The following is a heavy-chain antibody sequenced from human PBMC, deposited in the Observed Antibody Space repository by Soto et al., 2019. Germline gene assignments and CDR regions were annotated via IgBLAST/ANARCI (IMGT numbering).Heavy chain of an antibody. Sequence: SETLSLTCSLSGDSITRSTYFWAWIRQSPGKGLEWVGSIYYRGRTHYNPSLKSRVTISVDRSKNQVSLKMSSVPASDTAVYYCAKNLPKTGRFDYWGPGTLVNVSS. CDR3: AKNLPKTGRFDY. CDR2: IYYRGRT. CDR1: GDSITRSTYF. V-gene: IGHV4-39*01. J-gene: IGHJ4*02.